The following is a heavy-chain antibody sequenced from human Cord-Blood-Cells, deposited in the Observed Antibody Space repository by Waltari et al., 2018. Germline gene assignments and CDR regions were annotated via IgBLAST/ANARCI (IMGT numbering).Heavy chain of an antibody. Sequence: QVQLQESGPGLVKPSETLSLTCTVSGGSVSSGSYYWSWIRQPPGKGLDWIGYIHYSGSTHDNPSLKSRVTISVNTSKNEFSLNLSAVTAADTAVYYCARTYSSSWPLGNWFDPWGQGTLVTVSS. J-gene: IGHJ5*02. CDR1: GGSVSSGSYY. D-gene: IGHD6-13*01. V-gene: IGHV4-61*01. CDR2: IHYSGST. CDR3: ARTYSSSWPLGNWFDP.